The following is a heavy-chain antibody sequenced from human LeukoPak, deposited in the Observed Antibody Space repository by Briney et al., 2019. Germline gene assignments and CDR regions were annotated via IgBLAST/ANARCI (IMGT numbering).Heavy chain of an antibody. Sequence: GASVKVSCKASGYTFTGYYMHWVRQAPGQGLEWMGGIIPIFGTANYAQKFQGRVTITTDESTSTAYMELSSLRSEDTAVYYCARSVVGATDYWGQGTLVTVSS. D-gene: IGHD1-26*01. CDR3: ARSVVGATDY. CDR2: IIPIFGTA. CDR1: GYTFTGYY. V-gene: IGHV1-69*05. J-gene: IGHJ4*02.